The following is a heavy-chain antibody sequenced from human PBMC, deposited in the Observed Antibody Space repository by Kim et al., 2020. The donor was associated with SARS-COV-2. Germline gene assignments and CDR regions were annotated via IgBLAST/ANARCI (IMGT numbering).Heavy chain of an antibody. Sequence: SETLSLTCTVSGGSISSYYWSWIRQPPGKGLEWIGYIYYSGSTNYNPSLKSRVTISVDTSKNQFSLKLSSVTAADTAVYYCARYLDTAMVTSYYYYGMDVWGQGTTVTVSS. CDR1: GGSISSYY. CDR3: ARYLDTAMVTSYYYYGMDV. J-gene: IGHJ6*02. D-gene: IGHD5-18*01. V-gene: IGHV4-59*01. CDR2: IYYSGST.